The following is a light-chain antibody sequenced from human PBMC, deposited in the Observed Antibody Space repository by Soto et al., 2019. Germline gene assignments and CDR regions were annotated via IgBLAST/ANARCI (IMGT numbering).Light chain of an antibody. CDR1: QSISSW. CDR3: QHYSSFSLT. CDR2: KAP. J-gene: IGKJ4*01. Sequence: DIQMTQSPSTLSASVGDRVTITCRTSQSISSWLAWYQQKPGKAPKLLIQKAPSLESGVPSRFSGSGSGTEFTLNISSLQPDEFAAYYCQHYSSFSLTFGGGPKVEIK. V-gene: IGKV1-5*03.